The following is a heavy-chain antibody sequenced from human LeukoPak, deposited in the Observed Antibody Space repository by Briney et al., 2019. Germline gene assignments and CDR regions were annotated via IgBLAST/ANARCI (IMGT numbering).Heavy chain of an antibody. CDR3: ARDNWNYGSSMDV. CDR2: VKYSGST. Sequence: PLETLSLTCTVSGGSIGSSDYFWGWIRQPPGKGLEWIGGVKYSGSTNYNPSLKSRVTISVDTSKNQFSLKLSSVTAADTAVYYCARDNWNYGSSMDVWGQGTTVTVSS. D-gene: IGHD1-7*01. J-gene: IGHJ6*02. V-gene: IGHV4-39*07. CDR1: GGSIGSSDYF.